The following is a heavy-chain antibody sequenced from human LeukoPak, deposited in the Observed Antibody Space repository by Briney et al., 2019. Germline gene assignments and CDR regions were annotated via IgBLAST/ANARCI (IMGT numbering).Heavy chain of an antibody. CDR2: IYHSGST. CDR1: GGSMRYYY. Sequence: SETLSLTCTVSGGSMRYYYWSWIRQPPGKGLEWIGYIYHSGSTNYNPSLKSRVTISVDRSKKLFSLSLSSMTAADTAVYYCARHESKDGYRGFDYWGQGTLVTVSS. J-gene: IGHJ4*02. V-gene: IGHV4-59*08. D-gene: IGHD5-24*01. CDR3: ARHESKDGYRGFDY.